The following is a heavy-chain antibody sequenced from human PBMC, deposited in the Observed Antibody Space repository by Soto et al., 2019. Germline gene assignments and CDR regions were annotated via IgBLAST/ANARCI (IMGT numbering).Heavy chain of an antibody. J-gene: IGHJ4*02. D-gene: IGHD3-10*01. CDR3: ATNYGSGSAPFDF. CDR1: GDTFSRYT. CDR2: VIPTLGMA. Sequence: QVQLVQSGAEVKKPGSSVRVSCTASGDTFSRYTLSWVRQAPGEGLEWMGRVIPTLGMADYPLKFKGRVTITADKSTSTAYMVMSSLISEDTAIYYCATNYGSGSAPFDFWGQGTLLTVSS. V-gene: IGHV1-69*02.